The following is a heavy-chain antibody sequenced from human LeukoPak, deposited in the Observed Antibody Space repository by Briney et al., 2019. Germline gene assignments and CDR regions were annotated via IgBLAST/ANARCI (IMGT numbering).Heavy chain of an antibody. CDR2: ISSSGSTI. D-gene: IGHD3-10*02. V-gene: IGHV3-48*04. CDR3: AELGIAMIGDV. CDR1: GFTFSSYS. J-gene: IGHJ6*04. Sequence: GGSLRLSCPAYGFTFSSYSMESARQAPGKGLGWVSYISSSGSTIYYADSVKGRFTISRDNAKNSLCLQMNSLRAEDTAVYYCAELGIAMIGDVWGKGTMVTVSS.